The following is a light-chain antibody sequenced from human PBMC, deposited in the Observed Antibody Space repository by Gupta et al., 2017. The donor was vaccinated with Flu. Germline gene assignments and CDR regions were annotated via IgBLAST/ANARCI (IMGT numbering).Light chain of an antibody. CDR3: QSADSSGTYVV. J-gene: IGLJ2*01. CDR1: ALPKQY. CDR2: KDS. V-gene: IGLV3-25*02. Sequence: SYELTQPPSVPVSPGPTARIPCSGDALPKQYAYWYQQKPGQAPVLVIYKDSERPSGIPERFSGSSSGTTVTLTIRGVQAEDEADYYCQSADSSGTYVVFGGGTKLTVL.